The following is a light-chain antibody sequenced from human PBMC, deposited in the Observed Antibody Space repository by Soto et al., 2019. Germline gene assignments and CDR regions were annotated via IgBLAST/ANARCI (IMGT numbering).Light chain of an antibody. CDR1: QSVSNN. Sequence: EIVMTQSPATLSVSPGERAILSCGASQSVSNNLAWYQQKPGQAPSLLIYHASTRATGIPARFSGSGSGTEFTLTISSLQSEDFAVYYCQQYNKWPLTFGGGTKVEIK. J-gene: IGKJ4*01. V-gene: IGKV3-15*01. CDR3: QQYNKWPLT. CDR2: HAS.